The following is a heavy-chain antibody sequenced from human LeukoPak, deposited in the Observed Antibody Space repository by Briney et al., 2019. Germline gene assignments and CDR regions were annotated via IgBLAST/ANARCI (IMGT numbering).Heavy chain of an antibody. V-gene: IGHV4-4*07. CDR2: IYTSGST. Sequence: SETLSLTCTVSGGSISSYYWSWIRQPAGKGLEWIGRIYTSGSTNYNPSLKSRVTMSVDTSKNQFSLKLSSVTAADTAVYYCARGAHRNVLRFLEWLIGIWGQGTMVTVSS. J-gene: IGHJ3*02. CDR1: GGSISSYY. D-gene: IGHD3-3*01. CDR3: ARGAHRNVLRFLEWLIGI.